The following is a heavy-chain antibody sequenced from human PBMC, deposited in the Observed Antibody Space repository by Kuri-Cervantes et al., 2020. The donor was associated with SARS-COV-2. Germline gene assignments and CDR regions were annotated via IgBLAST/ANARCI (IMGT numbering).Heavy chain of an antibody. Sequence: GSLRLSCTVSGGSVSSGSYYWSWIRQPPGKGLEWIGYIYYSGSTNYNPSLKSRVTISVDTSKNQFSLKLSSVTAADTAVYYCARAVDIVVVSAAVYYFDYWGQGTLVTVSS. D-gene: IGHD2-2*01. CDR2: IYYSGST. J-gene: IGHJ4*02. V-gene: IGHV4-61*01. CDR3: ARAVDIVVVSAAVYYFDY. CDR1: GGSVSSGSYY.